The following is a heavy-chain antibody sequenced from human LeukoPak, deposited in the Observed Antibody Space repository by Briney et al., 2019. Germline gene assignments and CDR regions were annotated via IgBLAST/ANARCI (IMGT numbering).Heavy chain of an antibody. D-gene: IGHD4-17*01. Sequence: GRSLRLSCAASGFTFSSYAMHWVRQAPGKGLEWVAVISYDGSNKYYADSVKGRFTISRDNSKNTLYLQTNSLRAEDTAVYYCASEVTVGLYGDYLYDYWGQGTLVTVSS. CDR3: ASEVTVGLYGDYLYDY. V-gene: IGHV3-30*04. CDR2: ISYDGSNK. CDR1: GFTFSSYA. J-gene: IGHJ4*02.